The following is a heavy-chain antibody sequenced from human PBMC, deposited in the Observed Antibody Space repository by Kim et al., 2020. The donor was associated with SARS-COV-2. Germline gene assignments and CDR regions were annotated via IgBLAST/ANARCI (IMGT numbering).Heavy chain of an antibody. J-gene: IGHJ3*02. CDR2: INQDGSER. CDR3: AIPGAFDI. V-gene: IGHV3-7*01. CDR1: GFTFSSYW. Sequence: GGSLRLSCAASGFTFSSYWLTWVRQAPGKGLEWVANINQDGSERYYVDSVKGRFTISRDNAKNSLYLQISSLRVEDTAVYYCAIPGAFDIWGQGNGHRL.